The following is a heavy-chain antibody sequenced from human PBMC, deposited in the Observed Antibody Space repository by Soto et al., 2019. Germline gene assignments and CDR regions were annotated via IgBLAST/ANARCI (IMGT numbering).Heavy chain of an antibody. D-gene: IGHD3-10*01. CDR2: IKSKTDGGTT. CDR1: GFTLSNAW. Sequence: EVQLVESGGGLLKPGGSLRLSCAASGFTLSNAWMSWVRKAPGKGLEWVGRIKSKTDGGTTDYAAPVKGRFTISRDDSKNTLYLQMNSLKTEDTAVYYCTTLVILLWFGEHPFDYWGQGTLVTVSS. V-gene: IGHV3-15*01. J-gene: IGHJ4*02. CDR3: TTLVILLWFGEHPFDY.